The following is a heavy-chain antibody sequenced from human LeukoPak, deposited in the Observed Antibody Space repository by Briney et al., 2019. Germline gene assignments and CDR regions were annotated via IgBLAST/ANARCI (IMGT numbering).Heavy chain of an antibody. J-gene: IGHJ4*02. CDR1: GITFSKYW. Sequence: GGSLRLSCVDSGITFSKYWMSWVRQAPGKGLEWVANIKQDGGEKYYVDSVKGRFTISRDNANNSLYLQMNSLRVEDTAVYYCARDGRPLDYWGQGTLVTVSS. CDR2: IKQDGGEK. V-gene: IGHV3-7*03. CDR3: ARDGRPLDY.